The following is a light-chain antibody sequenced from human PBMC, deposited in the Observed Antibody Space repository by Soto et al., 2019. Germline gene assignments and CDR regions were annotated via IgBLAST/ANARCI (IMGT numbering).Light chain of an antibody. J-gene: IGKJ5*01. V-gene: IGKV1-39*01. CDR2: AAS. CDR1: ESISRH. CDR3: QQSYSTLSIT. Sequence: DIQMTQSPSSLSASVGDRVTITCRASESISRHLNWYQQKPGKAPNLLIYAASSLQNGVPSRFSGGGSGTDFTLTIINLQPEDFSTYYCQQSYSTLSITFGQGTRLEIK.